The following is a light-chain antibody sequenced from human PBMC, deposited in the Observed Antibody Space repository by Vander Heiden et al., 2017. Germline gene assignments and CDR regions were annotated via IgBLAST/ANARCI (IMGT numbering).Light chain of an antibody. CDR3: QQSDSTPIT. J-gene: IGKJ5*01. CDR2: AAS. CDR1: QSISSY. V-gene: IGKV1-39*01. Sequence: DIQMTQSPSSLSASVGDRVTITCRASQSISSYLNWYQQKPGKAPKLLIYAASSLQSGVPSRFSGSGSATDFTLSIIRLQPEDIATYYCQQSDSTPITFGQGTLMVIK.